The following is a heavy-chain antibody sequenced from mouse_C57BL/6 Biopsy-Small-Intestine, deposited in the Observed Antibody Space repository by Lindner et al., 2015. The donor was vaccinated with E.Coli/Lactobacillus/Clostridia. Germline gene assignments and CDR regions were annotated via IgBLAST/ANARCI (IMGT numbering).Heavy chain of an antibody. CDR3: AHLLT. D-gene: IGHD1-1*01. CDR2: IDPANGNT. CDR1: GFNIKDDY. V-gene: IGHV14-3*02. J-gene: IGHJ2*01. Sequence: VQLQESGAELVKPGASVKLSCTASGFNIKDDYMHWVKQRPEQGLEWIGRIDPANGNTHYGPKFQDKATITADTSSDTAYLQLNSLTSEDTAVYYCAHLLTWGQGTTLTVSS.